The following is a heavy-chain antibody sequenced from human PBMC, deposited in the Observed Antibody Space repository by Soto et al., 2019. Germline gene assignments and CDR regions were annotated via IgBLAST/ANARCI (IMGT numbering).Heavy chain of an antibody. V-gene: IGHV4-30-2*01. CDR3: ARTDVYTSQWDYFDS. CDR1: GASISGGGNS. J-gene: IGHJ4*02. Sequence: SETLSLTCAVSGASISGGGNSGNWIRQPPGKGLEWIGYVHHTGSTYYTPSLKSRVTISLDRSKNPFSLKLTSVTAADTAVYHCARTDVYTSQWDYFDSRGQRALVTVSS. D-gene: IGHD1-26*01. CDR2: VHHTGST.